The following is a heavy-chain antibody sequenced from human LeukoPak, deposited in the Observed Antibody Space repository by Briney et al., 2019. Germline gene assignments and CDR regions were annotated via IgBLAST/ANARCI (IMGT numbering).Heavy chain of an antibody. CDR1: GGTFSSYA. D-gene: IGHD6-19*01. Sequence: GSSVKVSCKASGGTFSSYAISWVRQAPGQGLGWMGRIIPIFGTANYAQKFQGRVTITTDESTSTAYMELSSLRSEDTAVYYCARDLKDNAVAGTEFDYWGQGTLVTVSS. V-gene: IGHV1-69*05. J-gene: IGHJ4*02. CDR2: IIPIFGTA. CDR3: ARDLKDNAVAGTEFDY.